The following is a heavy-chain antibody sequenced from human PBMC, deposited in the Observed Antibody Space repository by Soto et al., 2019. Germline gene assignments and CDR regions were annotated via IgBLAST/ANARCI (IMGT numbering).Heavy chain of an antibody. V-gene: IGHV3-21*01. D-gene: IGHD5-12*01. CDR1: EFTFSSYT. CDR3: AREYSGYDYAFDI. J-gene: IGHJ3*02. Sequence: PGGSLRLSCAASEFTFSSYTMNWVRQAPGKGLEWVSSISSSSSYIYYADSVKGRFTISRDNAKNSLYLQMNSLRAEDTAVYYCAREYSGYDYAFDIWGQGTMVTVSS. CDR2: ISSSSSYI.